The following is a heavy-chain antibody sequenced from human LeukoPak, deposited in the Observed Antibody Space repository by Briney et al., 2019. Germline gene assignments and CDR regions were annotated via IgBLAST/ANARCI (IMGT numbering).Heavy chain of an antibody. CDR2: IKQDGSEK. CDR1: GFTFSSYW. Sequence: GGSLRLSCAASGFTFSSYWMSWVRQAPGKGLEWVANIKQDGSEKYYVDSVKGRFTISRDNAKNSLYLQMNSLRAEDTAAYYCARDPRGSVGYYYYYYMDVWGKGTTVTVSS. D-gene: IGHD4-23*01. CDR3: ARDPRGSVGYYYYYYMDV. V-gene: IGHV3-7*01. J-gene: IGHJ6*03.